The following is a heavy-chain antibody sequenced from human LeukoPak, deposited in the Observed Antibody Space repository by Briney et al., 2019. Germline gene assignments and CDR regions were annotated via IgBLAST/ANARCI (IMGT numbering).Heavy chain of an antibody. V-gene: IGHV1-2*02. J-gene: IGHJ4*02. Sequence: ASVKVSCKASGYTFTGYYMHWVRQAPGQGREWMGWINPNSGGTNYAQKFQGRVTMTRDTSISTAYMELSRLRSDDTAVYYCARVEVEWLSFDYWGQGTLVTVSS. CDR2: INPNSGGT. D-gene: IGHD3-3*01. CDR3: ARVEVEWLSFDY. CDR1: GYTFTGYY.